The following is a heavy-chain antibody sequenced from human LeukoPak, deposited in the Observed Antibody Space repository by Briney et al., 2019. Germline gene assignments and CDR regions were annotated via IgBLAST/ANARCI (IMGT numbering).Heavy chain of an antibody. J-gene: IGHJ4*02. CDR1: GASISSLY. D-gene: IGHD1-1*01. V-gene: IGHV4-59*01. CDR2: ISNSGSP. Sequence: SETLSLTCTVSGASISSLYWSWIRQPPGRGLEWIGFISNSGSPTYDPSLNSRVTISLDTSKNQFSLKVNYVTAADTAVYYCASESRQLGNWGQGTLVTVSS. CDR3: ASESRQLGN.